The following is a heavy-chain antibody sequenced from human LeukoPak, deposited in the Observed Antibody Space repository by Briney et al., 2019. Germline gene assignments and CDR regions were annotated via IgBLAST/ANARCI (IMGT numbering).Heavy chain of an antibody. Sequence: PGGSLRLSCAASGFTFSSYSMNWVRQAPGKGLEWVSFISSSSSYISYADSVKGRFPISRDNAKNSLYLQMNSLRAEDTAVYYCAKNGYSSYGWFDPWGQGTLVTVSS. CDR3: AKNGYSSYGWFDP. CDR1: GFTFSSYS. CDR2: ISSSSSYI. V-gene: IGHV3-21*01. D-gene: IGHD4-11*01. J-gene: IGHJ5*02.